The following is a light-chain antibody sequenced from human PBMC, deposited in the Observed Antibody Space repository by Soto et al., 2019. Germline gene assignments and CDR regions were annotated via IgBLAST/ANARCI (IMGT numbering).Light chain of an antibody. Sequence: QPVLTQSSAASASLGSSVKLTCTLSSWHSSYIIAWHQQQPGKAPPYLMKLEGSGSYNKGSGVPDRLTGSSSGADRYLTISNLQFEDEADYYGETWDSNTRVFGGGTKLTVL. CDR2: LEGSGSY. J-gene: IGLJ2*01. CDR1: SWHSSYI. CDR3: ETWDSNTRV. V-gene: IGLV4-60*02.